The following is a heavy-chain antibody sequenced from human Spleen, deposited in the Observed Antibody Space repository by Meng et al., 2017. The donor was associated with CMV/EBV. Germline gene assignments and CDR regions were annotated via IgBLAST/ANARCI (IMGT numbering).Heavy chain of an antibody. CDR1: GFIFDDYA. CDR2: ISWNSGSI. D-gene: IGHD5-24*01. CDR3: VKDIRDGLPRIDGMDV. J-gene: IGHJ6*02. V-gene: IGHV3-9*01. Sequence: SLKISCAVSGFIFDDYAMHWVRQAPGKGLEWVSGISWNSGSIDYADSVKGRFTISRDNAKNSLYVQMNRLRAEDTAFYYCVKDIRDGLPRIDGMDVWGQGTTVTVSS.